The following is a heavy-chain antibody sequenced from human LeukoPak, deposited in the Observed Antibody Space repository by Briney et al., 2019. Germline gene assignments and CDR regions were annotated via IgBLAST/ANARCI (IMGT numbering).Heavy chain of an antibody. CDR1: GFTFSSYG. Sequence: GGSLRLSCAASGFTFSSYGMHWVRQAPGRGLEWVAFIPYDGSNKYYADSVKGRFTISRDNSKNTLYLQMNSLRAEDTAVYYCAKDDDSSGYYPDYWGQGTLATVSS. V-gene: IGHV3-30*02. CDR2: IPYDGSNK. J-gene: IGHJ4*02. D-gene: IGHD3-22*01. CDR3: AKDDDSSGYYPDY.